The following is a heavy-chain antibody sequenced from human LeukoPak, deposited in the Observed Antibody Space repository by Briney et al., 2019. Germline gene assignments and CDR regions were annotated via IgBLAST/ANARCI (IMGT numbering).Heavy chain of an antibody. Sequence: KASETLSLTCTVSGYSISRGYYWGWIRQPPGKGLGGIGSIYHSGSTYYNPSLKSRDSISVDTSKIQSSLKLSSVTAADTAVYYCAADDSGSYYYWGQGTLVTVSS. J-gene: IGHJ4*02. CDR3: AADDSGSYYY. CDR2: IYHSGST. D-gene: IGHD1-26*01. CDR1: GYSISRGYY. V-gene: IGHV4-38-2*02.